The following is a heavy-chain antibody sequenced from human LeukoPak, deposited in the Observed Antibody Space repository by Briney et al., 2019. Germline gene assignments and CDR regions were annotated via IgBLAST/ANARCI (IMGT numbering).Heavy chain of an antibody. J-gene: IGHJ4*02. CDR2: ISGDGGST. Sequence: QPGGSLRLSCAASGFTFDDYAMHWVRQAPGKGLEWVSLISGDGGSTYYADSVKGRFTISRDNSKNSLYLQMNSLRTEDTALYYCAKDPPPYSSGWSGYFDYWGQGTLVTVSS. CDR1: GFTFDDYA. V-gene: IGHV3-43*02. D-gene: IGHD6-19*01. CDR3: AKDPPPYSSGWSGYFDY.